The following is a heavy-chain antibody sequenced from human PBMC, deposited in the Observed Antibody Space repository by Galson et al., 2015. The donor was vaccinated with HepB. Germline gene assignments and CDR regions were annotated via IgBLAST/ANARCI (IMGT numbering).Heavy chain of an antibody. D-gene: IGHD5-12*01. CDR2: ITSSGGNT. Sequence: SLRLSCAATGFTFSSYAMSWVRQAPGKGLEWVSVITSSGGNTYYADSVRGRFTISRDNSKNTLYVQMNSLRAEDTAVYYCAKARGGYDFDYWGQGTLVTVSS. CDR1: GFTFSSYA. CDR3: AKARGGYDFDY. J-gene: IGHJ4*02. V-gene: IGHV3-23*01.